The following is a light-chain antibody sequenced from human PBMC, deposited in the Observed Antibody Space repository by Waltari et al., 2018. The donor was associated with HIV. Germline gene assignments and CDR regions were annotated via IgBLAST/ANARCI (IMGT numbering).Light chain of an antibody. CDR2: QDS. Sequence: ELTQPPSVSVSPGQTASITCSGDKLGDKYACWYQQKPGQSPVLVIYQDSKRPSGIPERFSGSNSGNTATLTISGTQAMDEADYYCQAWDSSTGLYVFGTGTKVTVL. V-gene: IGLV3-1*01. J-gene: IGLJ1*01. CDR1: KLGDKY. CDR3: QAWDSSTGLYV.